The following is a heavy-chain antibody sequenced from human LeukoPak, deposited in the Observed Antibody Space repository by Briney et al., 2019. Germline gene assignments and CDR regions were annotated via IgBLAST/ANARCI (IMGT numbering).Heavy chain of an antibody. Sequence: ASVKVSCKASGGTFSSYAISWVRQAPGQGLEWMGGIIPILGIANYAQKFQGRVTITADKSTRTAYMELSSLRSEDTAVYYCAREEYCSSTSCSPRFDYWGQGTLVTVSS. J-gene: IGHJ4*02. CDR1: GGTFSSYA. CDR3: AREEYCSSTSCSPRFDY. D-gene: IGHD2-2*01. CDR2: IIPILGIA. V-gene: IGHV1-69*10.